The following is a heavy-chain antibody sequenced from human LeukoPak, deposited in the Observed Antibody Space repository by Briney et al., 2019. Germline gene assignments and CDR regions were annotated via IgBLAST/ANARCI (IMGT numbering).Heavy chain of an antibody. V-gene: IGHV3-21*01. CDR2: ISSSSSYI. CDR1: GFTFSSYS. D-gene: IGHD6-19*01. Sequence: GGSLRPSCAASGFTFSSYSMNWVRQAPGKGLEWVSSISSSSSYIYYADSVKGRFTISRDNANNSLYLQMNSLRAEDTAVYYCAREQQWLDAFDIWGQGTMVTVSS. J-gene: IGHJ3*02. CDR3: AREQQWLDAFDI.